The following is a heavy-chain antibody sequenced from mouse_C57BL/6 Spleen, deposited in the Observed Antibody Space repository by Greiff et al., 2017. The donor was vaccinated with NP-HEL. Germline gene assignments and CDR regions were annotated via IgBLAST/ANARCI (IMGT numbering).Heavy chain of an antibody. CDR2: INPSNGGT. V-gene: IGHV1-53*01. D-gene: IGHD2-1*01. CDR3: ARYCNYVHFDY. Sequence: QVQLQQPGTELVKPGDSVKLSCKASGYTFTRYWMHWVKQGPGKGLEWVGNINPSNGGTNYNEKFKSKGTMAVDKSSSTAYMQLSSLTSDDASVYYCARYCNYVHFDYWGQGTTLTVSS. CDR1: GYTFTRYW. J-gene: IGHJ2*01.